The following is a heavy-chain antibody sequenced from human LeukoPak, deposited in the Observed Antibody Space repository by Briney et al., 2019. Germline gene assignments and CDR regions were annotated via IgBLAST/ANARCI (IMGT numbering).Heavy chain of an antibody. D-gene: IGHD2-2*01. Sequence: PSETLSLTCTVSGGSISSSSYYWGWIGQPPGKGLEWIGGIYYSGSTYYNPTLKSRVTISVDTSKNQFSLKLSSVTAADTAVYYCARHDSRGISSPFDYWGQGTLVTVSS. V-gene: IGHV4-39*01. J-gene: IGHJ4*02. CDR3: ARHDSRGISSPFDY. CDR1: GGSISSSSYY. CDR2: IYYSGST.